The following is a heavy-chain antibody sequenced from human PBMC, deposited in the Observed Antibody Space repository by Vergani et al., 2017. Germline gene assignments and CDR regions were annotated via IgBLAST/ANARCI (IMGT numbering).Heavy chain of an antibody. V-gene: IGHV3-30*02. CDR2: IDFKGNDA. J-gene: IGHJ4*02. CDR1: GFTFSSDG. Sequence: QMQPVESGGGAIQPGGSLRPSCAASGFTFSSDGMQWVRQAPGQGLEWVALIDFKGNDAYYTDSVRGRFIISRDNSKNTLYLQMNSLRVEDTALYYCAKQYVGTSDCWGQGTLVTVSS. D-gene: IGHD1-26*01. CDR3: AKQYVGTSDC.